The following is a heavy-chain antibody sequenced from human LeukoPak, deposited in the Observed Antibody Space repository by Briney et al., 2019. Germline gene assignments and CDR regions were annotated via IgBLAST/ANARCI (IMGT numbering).Heavy chain of an antibody. CDR1: GGSFSGYY. V-gene: IGHV4-59*01. Sequence: TSETLSLTCAVYGGSFSGYYWSWIRQPPGKGLEWIGYIYYNGSTDYNPSLKSRVTISVDTSKNQFSLKLSSVTAADMAVYYCARDSGYVWGQGTLVTVSS. D-gene: IGHD2-15*01. CDR3: ARDSGYV. J-gene: IGHJ4*02. CDR2: IYYNGST.